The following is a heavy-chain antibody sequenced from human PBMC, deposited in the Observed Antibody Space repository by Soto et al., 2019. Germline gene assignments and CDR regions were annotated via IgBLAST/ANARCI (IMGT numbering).Heavy chain of an antibody. CDR3: ATTGPY. J-gene: IGHJ4*02. CDR1: GFTFSSYS. Sequence: GGSLRLSCAASGFTFSSYSMNWVRQAPGKGLEWVSYISSSGSTIYYADSVKGRFTISRDNSKNTVSLQMNSLRDEDSAAYYCATTGPYWGQGTLVTVSS. V-gene: IGHV3-48*02. CDR2: ISSSGSTI.